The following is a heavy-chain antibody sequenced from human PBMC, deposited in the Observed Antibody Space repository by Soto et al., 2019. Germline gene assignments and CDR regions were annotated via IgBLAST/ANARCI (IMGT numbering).Heavy chain of an antibody. CDR2: IIPIFGTA. V-gene: IGHV1-69*13. CDR3: ARGKKEDYYDSSGYYDHWLDY. D-gene: IGHD3-22*01. J-gene: IGHJ4*02. Sequence: SVKVSCKASGGTFSSYAISWVRQAPGQGLEWMGGIIPIFGTANYAQKFQGRVTITADESTSTAYMELSSLRSEDTAVYYCARGKKEDYYDSSGYYDHWLDYCVQGTRVTVSS. CDR1: GGTFSSYA.